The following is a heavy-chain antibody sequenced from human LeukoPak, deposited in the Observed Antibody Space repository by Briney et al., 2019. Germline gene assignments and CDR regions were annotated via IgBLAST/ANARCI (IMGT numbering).Heavy chain of an antibody. Sequence: GGSLRLSCAASGFTFSSYSMNWVRQASGKGLEWVSSISSSSSYIYYADSVKGRFTISRDNAKNSLYLQMNSLRAEDTAVYYCARDTSGYDSSGYYYPDLYYFDYWGQGTLVTVSS. V-gene: IGHV3-21*01. J-gene: IGHJ4*02. CDR2: ISSSSSYI. CDR1: GFTFSSYS. CDR3: ARDTSGYDSSGYYYPDLYYFDY. D-gene: IGHD3-22*01.